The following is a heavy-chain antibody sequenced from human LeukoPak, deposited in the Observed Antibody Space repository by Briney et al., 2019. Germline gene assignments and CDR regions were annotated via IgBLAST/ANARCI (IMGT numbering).Heavy chain of an antibody. V-gene: IGHV3-30*04. Sequence: GGSLRLSCAASGFTFSSYAMHWVRQAPGKGLEWVAVISYDGSNKYYADSVKGRFTISRDNSKNTLYLQMNSLRAEDTAVYYCARDYSGYNEGYFDYWGQGTLVTVSS. CDR3: ARDYSGYNEGYFDY. CDR1: GFTFSSYA. D-gene: IGHD5-12*01. J-gene: IGHJ4*02. CDR2: ISYDGSNK.